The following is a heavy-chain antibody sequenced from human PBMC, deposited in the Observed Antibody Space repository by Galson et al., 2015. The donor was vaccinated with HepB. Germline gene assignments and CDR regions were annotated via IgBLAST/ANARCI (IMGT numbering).Heavy chain of an antibody. CDR3: ARERSPPALYYYGMDV. CDR1: GFTFSSYG. Sequence: SLRLSCAASGFTFSSYGMYWVRQAPGKGLEWVALIWYDGSNKYNADSVKGRFTISRDYSKNTLYLQMNGLRAEDTAVYYCARERSPPALYYYGMDVWGQGTTVTVSS. CDR2: IWYDGSNK. J-gene: IGHJ6*02. V-gene: IGHV3-33*01.